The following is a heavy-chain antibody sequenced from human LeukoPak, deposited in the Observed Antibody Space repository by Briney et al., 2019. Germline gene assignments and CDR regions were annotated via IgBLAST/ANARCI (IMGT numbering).Heavy chain of an antibody. CDR2: IYYSGIT. CDR3: ARRGSSGWYADSDY. J-gene: IGHJ4*01. Sequence: PSETLSLTCTGSGGSISSYYWSWIRQPPGKGLEWIGYIYYSGITNYNPSLKSRVTISLDTSKNHFSLKLTSVTAADTAVYYCARRGSSGWYADSDYWGHGTLVTVSS. CDR1: GGSISSYY. V-gene: IGHV4-59*08. D-gene: IGHD6-19*01.